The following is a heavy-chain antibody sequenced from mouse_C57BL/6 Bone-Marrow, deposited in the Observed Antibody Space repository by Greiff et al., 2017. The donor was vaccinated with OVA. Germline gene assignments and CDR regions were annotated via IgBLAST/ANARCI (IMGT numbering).Heavy chain of an antibody. CDR1: GYTFTSYW. D-gene: IGHD1-1*01. Sequence: QVQLQQPGTELVKPGASVKLSCKASGYTFTSYWMHWVKQRPGQGLEWIGNINPSNGGTNYNEKFKSKATLTVDKSSSTAYMQLSSLTSEDSAVYYCARFRYYGSSYRGYWYFDVWGTGTTVTVSS. V-gene: IGHV1-53*01. J-gene: IGHJ1*03. CDR2: INPSNGGT. CDR3: ARFRYYGSSYRGYWYFDV.